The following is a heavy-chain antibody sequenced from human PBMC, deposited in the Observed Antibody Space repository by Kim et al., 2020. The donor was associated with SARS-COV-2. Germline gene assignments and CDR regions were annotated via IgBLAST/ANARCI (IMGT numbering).Heavy chain of an antibody. CDR1: GYTFNKFA. V-gene: IGHV7-4-1*02. CDR2: INTDTGSP. Sequence: ASVKVSCKASGYTFNKFAMSWVRQAPGQGLEWMGWINTDTGSPTYAQGFTGRFVFSLDTSVSTTYLQINDLKTEDTAVYYCASHAVATSCYFFFDPWGQGTLVTVSS. D-gene: IGHD2-2*01. CDR3: ASHAVATSCYFFFDP. J-gene: IGHJ5*02.